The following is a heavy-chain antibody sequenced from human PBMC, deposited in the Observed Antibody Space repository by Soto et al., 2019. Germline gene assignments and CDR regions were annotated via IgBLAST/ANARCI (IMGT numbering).Heavy chain of an antibody. CDR2: INHSGIT. V-gene: IGHV4-34*01. D-gene: IGHD1-1*01. J-gene: IGHJ4*02. CDR3: VRGPYNYNSRYFDY. Sequence: LSLTCTVSGGSFSGYFWTWIRQPPGKGLEWLAEINHSGITNYNPSVESRVSMSVDTSKNQFSLRLYSVTAADTAVYYCVRGPYNYNSRYFDYWGQGTLVTV. CDR1: GGSFSGYF.